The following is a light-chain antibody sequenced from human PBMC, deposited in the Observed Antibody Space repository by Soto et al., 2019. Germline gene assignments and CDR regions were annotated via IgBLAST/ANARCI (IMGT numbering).Light chain of an antibody. CDR2: HAS. J-gene: IGKJ1*01. CDR1: QSISSS. Sequence: EIVLTQSPATLSVSPGERATLSCRASQSISSSLAGYQQQPGQAPRLLIYHASTRAAGIPARFSGSGSGTEFPLTIRSLQPEDFAVHYCQHYYNWPPGTIGQETKVEI. V-gene: IGKV3-15*01. CDR3: QHYYNWPPGT.